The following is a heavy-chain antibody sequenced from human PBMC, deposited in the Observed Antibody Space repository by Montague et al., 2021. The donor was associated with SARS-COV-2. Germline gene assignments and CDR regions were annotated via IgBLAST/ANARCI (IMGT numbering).Heavy chain of an antibody. CDR1: GGSFSRYS. Sequence: SETLSLTCAVYGGSFSRYSYNWVRQAPGKGLEWIGEITNSGSVNYQPSLNNRVTISVDPSKSQVSLSLTSVTVADTAIYFCARQKLRPHKPIKKEFYYYGLDIWGQGTTVTVS. CDR3: ARQKLRPHKPIKKEFYYYGLDI. V-gene: IGHV4-34*01. J-gene: IGHJ6*02. CDR2: ITNSGSV.